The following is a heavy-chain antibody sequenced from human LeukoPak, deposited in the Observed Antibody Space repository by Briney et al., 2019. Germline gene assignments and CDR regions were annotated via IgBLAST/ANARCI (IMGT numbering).Heavy chain of an antibody. Sequence: GGSLRLSCAASGFTFSSYWMHWVRQAPGKGLVWVSRINSDGSSTTYADSVKGRFTISRDNAKNSLFLQMNSLRAEDTAVYYCASYCISRRCDSVFDYWGQGTLVTVSS. V-gene: IGHV3-74*01. CDR1: GFTFSSYW. J-gene: IGHJ4*02. CDR2: INSDGSST. CDR3: ASYCISRRCDSVFDY. D-gene: IGHD2-15*01.